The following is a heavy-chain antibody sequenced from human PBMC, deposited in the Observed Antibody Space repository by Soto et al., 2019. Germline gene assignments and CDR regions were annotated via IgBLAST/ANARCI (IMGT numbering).Heavy chain of an antibody. D-gene: IGHD4-17*01. Sequence: GGSLRLSCAASGFTFSSYAMSWVRQAPGKGLEWVSAISGSGGSTYYADSVKGRFTISRDNSKNTLYLQMNSLRAEDTAVYYCANQPYDDYGDSTYWYFDLWGRGTLVTVSS. CDR1: GFTFSSYA. J-gene: IGHJ2*01. V-gene: IGHV3-23*01. CDR3: ANQPYDDYGDSTYWYFDL. CDR2: ISGSGGST.